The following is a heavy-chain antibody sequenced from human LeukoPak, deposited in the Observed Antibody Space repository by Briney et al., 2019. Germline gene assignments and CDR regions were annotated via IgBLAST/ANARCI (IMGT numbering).Heavy chain of an antibody. CDR1: EYSFSSYW. V-gene: IGHV5-51*01. J-gene: IGHJ4*02. CDR2: IYPGDSDT. CDR3: ARVSLKMRIARNFDY. D-gene: IGHD6-13*01. Sequence: GESLKISCKGSEYSFSSYWIGWVRQMPGKGLEWMGIIYPGDSDTRYSPSFRGQVTISADKSISTAYLQWSSLKASDTAMYYCARVSLKMRIARNFDYWGQGTLVTVSS.